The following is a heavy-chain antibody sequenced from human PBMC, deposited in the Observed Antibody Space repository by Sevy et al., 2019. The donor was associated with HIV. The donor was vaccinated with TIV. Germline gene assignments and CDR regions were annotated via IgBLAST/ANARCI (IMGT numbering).Heavy chain of an antibody. D-gene: IGHD1-26*01. CDR3: TGGNAWGRGYS. V-gene: IGHV4-59*08. CDR1: GGSITSLY. CDR2: IYYNGHI. J-gene: IGHJ4*02. Sequence: SETLSLTCTVSGGSITSLYWNWIRQPPGKGLEWIANIYYNGHINYNPSLKSRVTLSFDTSKNQFSLRLSSVTAADTAMYYCTGGNAWGRGYSWGQGTLVTVSS.